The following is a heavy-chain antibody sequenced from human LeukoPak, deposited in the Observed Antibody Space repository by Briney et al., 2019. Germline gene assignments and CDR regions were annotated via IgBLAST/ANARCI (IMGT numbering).Heavy chain of an antibody. V-gene: IGHV7-4-1*02. CDR1: GYTFTSYA. D-gene: IGHD1-26*01. CDR2: INTNTGNP. CDR3: ARGPLWELLLDHSPIFDY. J-gene: IGHJ4*02. Sequence: ASVKVSCKASGYTFTSYAMNWVRQAPGQGLEWMGWINTNTGNPTYAQGFTGRFVFSLDTSVSTAYLQISSLKAEDTAAYYCARGPLWELLLDHSPIFDYWGQGTLVTVSS.